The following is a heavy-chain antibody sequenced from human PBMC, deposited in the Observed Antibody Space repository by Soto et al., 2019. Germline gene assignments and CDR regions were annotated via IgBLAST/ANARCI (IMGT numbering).Heavy chain of an antibody. CDR2: IVVGSGNT. J-gene: IGHJ6*02. D-gene: IGHD3-9*01. Sequence: ASVKVSCKASGFTFTSSAVQWVRQARGQRLEWIGWIVVGSGNTNYAQKFQERVTITRDMSTSKAYMELSSLRSEDTAVYYCAAAAVYDILTGYYSKDYYYYYGMDFWGQGTTVTVSS. CDR1: GFTFTSSA. CDR3: AAAAVYDILTGYYSKDYYYYYGMDF. V-gene: IGHV1-58*01.